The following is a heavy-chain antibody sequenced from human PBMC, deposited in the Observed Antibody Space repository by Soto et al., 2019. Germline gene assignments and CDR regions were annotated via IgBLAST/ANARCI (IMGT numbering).Heavy chain of an antibody. J-gene: IGHJ3*02. CDR1: GGTFSSYA. CDR3: ARTLEYSSSDDAFDI. CDR2: IIPIFGTA. Sequence: SVKVSCKASGGTFSSYAISWVRQAPGQGLEWMGGIIPIFGTANYAQKFQGRVTITADESTSTAYMELSSLRSEDTAVYYCARTLEYSSSDDAFDIWGQGTMVTVSS. V-gene: IGHV1-69*13. D-gene: IGHD6-6*01.